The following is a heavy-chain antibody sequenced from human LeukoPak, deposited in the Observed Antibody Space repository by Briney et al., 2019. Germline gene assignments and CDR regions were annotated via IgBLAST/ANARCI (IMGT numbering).Heavy chain of an antibody. J-gene: IGHJ4*02. V-gene: IGHV3-11*04. CDR3: ARDLRSPYCSGGSCYWGVFDY. D-gene: IGHD2-15*01. Sequence: TGGSLRLSCAASGFTFSDYYMSWIRQAPGKGLEWVSYISSSGSTIYYADSVKGRFTISRDNAKNSLYLQMNSRRAEDTAVYYCARDLRSPYCSGGSCYWGVFDYWGQGTLVTVSS. CDR2: ISSSGSTI. CDR1: GFTFSDYY.